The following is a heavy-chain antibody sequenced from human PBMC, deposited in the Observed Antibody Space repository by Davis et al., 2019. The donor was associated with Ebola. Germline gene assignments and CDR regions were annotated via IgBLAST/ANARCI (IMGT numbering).Heavy chain of an antibody. CDR3: ARVGNYYDGSGYYWDYYYGMDV. Sequence: GESLKISCAASGFTFSSYSMNWVRQAPGKGLEWVSYISSSSSTIYYADSVKGRFTISRDNAKNSLYLQMNSLRDEDTAVYYCARVGNYYDGSGYYWDYYYGMDVWGQGTTVTVSS. J-gene: IGHJ6*02. V-gene: IGHV3-48*02. D-gene: IGHD3-22*01. CDR1: GFTFSSYS. CDR2: ISSSSSTI.